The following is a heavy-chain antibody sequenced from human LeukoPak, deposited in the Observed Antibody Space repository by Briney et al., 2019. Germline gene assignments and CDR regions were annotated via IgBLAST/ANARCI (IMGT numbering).Heavy chain of an antibody. CDR1: GGSISSSSYY. Sequence: SETMSLTCIVSGGSISSSSYYWGWIRQPPGKGLEWIGSIYYSGSTYYNPSLKSRVTISVDTSQTQFSLKLSSVTAADTAVYYCARLYYDFWSGYPDAFDIWGQGTMVTVSS. J-gene: IGHJ3*02. CDR2: IYYSGST. V-gene: IGHV4-39*01. CDR3: ARLYYDFWSGYPDAFDI. D-gene: IGHD3-3*01.